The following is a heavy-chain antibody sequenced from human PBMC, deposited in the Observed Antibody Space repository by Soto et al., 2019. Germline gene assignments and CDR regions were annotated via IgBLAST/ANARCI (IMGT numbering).Heavy chain of an antibody. D-gene: IGHD3-3*01. CDR3: AHRPNYDFWSGYYYYYYGMDV. V-gene: IGHV2-5*01. J-gene: IGHJ6*02. Sequence: VSGPTLVNPTQTLTLTCTFSGFSLSTSGVGVGWIRQPPGKALEWLALIYWNDDKRYSPSLKSRLTITKDTSKNQVVLTMTNMDPVDTATYYCAHRPNYDFWSGYYYYYYGMDVWGQGTTVTVS. CDR2: IYWNDDK. CDR1: GFSLSTSGVG.